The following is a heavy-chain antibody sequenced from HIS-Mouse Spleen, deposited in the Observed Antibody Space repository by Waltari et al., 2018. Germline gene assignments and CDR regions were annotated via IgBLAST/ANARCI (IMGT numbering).Heavy chain of an antibody. CDR3: ARGYRQQLYFSGDFQH. J-gene: IGHJ1*01. D-gene: IGHD6-13*01. CDR1: GCSISSSSYY. CDR2: IVYSGGT. Sequence: QLQLQESGPGLVKPSETLSLTCTVSGCSISSSSYYWGWIRQPPGKGLEWIGSIVYSGGTYYNPSLTSRVTISVDTSKNQFSLKLSSGTAADTAVYYCARGYRQQLYFSGDFQHWGQGTLVTVSS. V-gene: IGHV4-39*07.